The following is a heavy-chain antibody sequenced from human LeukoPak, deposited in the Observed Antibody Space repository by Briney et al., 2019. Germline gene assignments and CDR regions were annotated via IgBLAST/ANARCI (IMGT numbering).Heavy chain of an antibody. CDR1: GGSIRSYY. D-gene: IGHD4-23*01. CDR3: ARVGVDDSGNIIKYFFDY. J-gene: IGHJ4*02. V-gene: IGHV4-59*01. CDR2: IHYSGTA. Sequence: PSETLSLTCTVSGGSIRSYYWSWIRQPPGKGLEYIGYIHYSGTANYNPSLKSRVIISVDTSKNQFSLKLSPVTAADTAVYYCARVGVDDSGNIIKYFFDYWGQGTLVTVSS.